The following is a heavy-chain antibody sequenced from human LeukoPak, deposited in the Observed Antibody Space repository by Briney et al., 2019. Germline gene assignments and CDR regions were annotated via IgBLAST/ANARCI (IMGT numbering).Heavy chain of an antibody. V-gene: IGHV3-53*01. J-gene: IGHJ4*02. Sequence: GSLRLSCAASGFTVSGNYMSWVRQAPGKGLEWVSVIYSGGSTYYADSVKGRFTISRDNSKNTLYLQMNSLRAEDTAVYYCARDSSSWFRFDYWGQGTLVTVSS. D-gene: IGHD6-13*01. CDR3: ARDSSSWFRFDY. CDR1: GFTVSGNY. CDR2: IYSGGST.